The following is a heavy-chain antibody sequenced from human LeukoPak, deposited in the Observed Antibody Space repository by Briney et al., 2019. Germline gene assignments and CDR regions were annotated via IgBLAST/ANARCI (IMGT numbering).Heavy chain of an antibody. CDR3: AIRSNGYYSY. D-gene: IGHD3-22*01. CDR1: GFTFSNYA. V-gene: IGHV3-64*01. J-gene: IGHJ4*02. CDR2: ISNNGGGT. Sequence: GGALRLSCAASGFTFSNYAMHWVRQAPGKGVEYVSAISNNGGGTYYANSVKVRFTISGDNFKNTLYLQMGSLRVEDMAVYYCAIRSNGYYSYWGQGTLVTVSS.